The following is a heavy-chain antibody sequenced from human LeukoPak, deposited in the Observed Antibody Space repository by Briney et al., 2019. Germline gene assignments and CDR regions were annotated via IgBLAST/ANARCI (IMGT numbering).Heavy chain of an antibody. CDR1: GGSISSSNW. Sequence: SETLSLTCAVSGGSISSSNWWSWVRQPPGKGLEWIGEIYHSGSTNYNPSLKSRVIISVDKSKNQFSLKLSSVTAADTAVYYCARGPVGGTTYNDGDAFDIWGQGTMVTVSS. J-gene: IGHJ3*02. CDR3: ARGPVGGTTYNDGDAFDI. V-gene: IGHV4-4*02. CDR2: IYHSGST. D-gene: IGHD1-7*01.